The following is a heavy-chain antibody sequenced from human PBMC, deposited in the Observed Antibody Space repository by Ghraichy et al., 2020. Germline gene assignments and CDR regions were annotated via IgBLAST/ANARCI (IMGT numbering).Heavy chain of an antibody. V-gene: IGHV4-39*01. Sequence: ESLNISCTVSGGSISSSSYYWGWIRQPPGKGLEWIGSIYYSGSTYYNPSLKSRVTISVDTSKNQFSLKLSSVTAADTAVYYCARQIAVAGTQWFDPWGQGTLVTVSS. J-gene: IGHJ5*02. CDR2: IYYSGST. CDR1: GGSISSSSYY. D-gene: IGHD6-19*01. CDR3: ARQIAVAGTQWFDP.